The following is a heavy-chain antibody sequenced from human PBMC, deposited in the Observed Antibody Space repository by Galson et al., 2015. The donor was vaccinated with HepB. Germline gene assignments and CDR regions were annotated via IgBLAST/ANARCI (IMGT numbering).Heavy chain of an antibody. V-gene: IGHV3-33*01. D-gene: IGHD3-3*02. CDR1: GFTFSNYG. CDR3: ARDFSLLDPLASLYYMDV. Sequence: SLRLSCAASGFTFSNYGMHWVRQAPGKGLEWVAVIWYDGSNKHYADSVKGRFTISRDNSKNMVYLQMNSLRAEDTAVYYCARDFSLLDPLASLYYMDVWGKGTTVTVSS. J-gene: IGHJ6*03. CDR2: IWYDGSNK.